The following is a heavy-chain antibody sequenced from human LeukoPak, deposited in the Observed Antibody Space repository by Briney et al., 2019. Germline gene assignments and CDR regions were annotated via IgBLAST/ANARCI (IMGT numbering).Heavy chain of an antibody. Sequence: GASVKVSCKASGGTFSSYAISWVRQAPGQGLEWMGRIIPILGIANYAQKFQGRVTITADKSTSTAYMELSSLRSEDTAVYYCARSRVGYYDSSGYSGYFQHWGQGTLVTVSS. J-gene: IGHJ1*01. V-gene: IGHV1-69*04. D-gene: IGHD3-22*01. CDR3: ARSRVGYYDSSGYSGYFQH. CDR1: GGTFSSYA. CDR2: IIPILGIA.